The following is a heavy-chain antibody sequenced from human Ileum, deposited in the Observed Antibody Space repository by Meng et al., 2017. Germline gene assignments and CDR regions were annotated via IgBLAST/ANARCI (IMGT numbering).Heavy chain of an antibody. CDR3: ARGVSAAGLFDN. CDR1: GGSIGSAAYY. CDR2: IHYTGST. J-gene: IGHJ4*02. D-gene: IGHD2-2*01. V-gene: IGHV4-31*03. Sequence: QVQLQESGPGLVKVSQTLSLTCTVSGGSIGSAAYYLTWIRQHPAKGLEWIGYIHYTGSTSYNPSLESRTSTSIDTSNNQFSLKVTSVTAADTAVYYCARGVSAAGLFDNWGPGTLVTVSS.